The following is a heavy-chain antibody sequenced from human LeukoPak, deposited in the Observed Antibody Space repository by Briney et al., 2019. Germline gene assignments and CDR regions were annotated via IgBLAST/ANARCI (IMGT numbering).Heavy chain of an antibody. D-gene: IGHD3-10*01. CDR3: ARDLLGSGAWFGDFDY. J-gene: IGHJ4*02. V-gene: IGHV1-2*02. CDR1: GYTFTGYF. CDR2: INPNSGGT. Sequence: GASVKVSCKASGYTFTGYFIHWVRQAPGQGLEWMGWINPNSGGTNYAQKFQGRVTMTRDTSISTAYMELSRLRSDDTAVYYCARDLLGSGAWFGDFDYWGQGTLVTVSS.